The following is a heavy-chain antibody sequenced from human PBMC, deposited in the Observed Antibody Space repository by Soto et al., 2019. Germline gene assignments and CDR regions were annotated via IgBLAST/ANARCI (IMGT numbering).Heavy chain of an antibody. CDR2: ISYDGSNK. V-gene: IGHV3-30*18. Sequence: QVQLVESGGGVVQPGRSLRLSCAASGFTFSSYGMHWVRQAPGKGLEWVAVISYDGSNKYYADPVKGRFTISRDNSKNTLYLQMNSLRAEDTAVYYCAKDAVGDYYYYGMDVWGQGTTVTVSS. D-gene: IGHD3-16*01. J-gene: IGHJ6*02. CDR1: GFTFSSYG. CDR3: AKDAVGDYYYYGMDV.